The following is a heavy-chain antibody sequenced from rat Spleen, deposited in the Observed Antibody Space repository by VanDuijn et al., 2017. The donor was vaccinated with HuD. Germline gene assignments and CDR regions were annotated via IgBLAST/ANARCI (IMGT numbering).Heavy chain of an antibody. CDR1: GFTFSDYY. Sequence: EVQLVESGGGLVQPGRSLKLSCAASGFTFSDYYMAWVRQAPTKGLEWVASISYDGGSTYYRDSVKGRFTISRDAAKSTLFLHMNSLRSEDTATYYCTRDGGYLLLRVMDAWGQGASVTVSS. CDR3: TRDGGYLLLRVMDA. D-gene: IGHD1-12*02. CDR2: ISYDGGST. V-gene: IGHV5-20*01. J-gene: IGHJ4*01.